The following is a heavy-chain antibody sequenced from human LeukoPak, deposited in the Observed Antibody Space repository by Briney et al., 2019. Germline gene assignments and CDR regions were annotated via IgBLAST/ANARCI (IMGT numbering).Heavy chain of an antibody. D-gene: IGHD2-15*01. Sequence: GGSLRLSCAASGFTFSSYGMSWVRQAPGKGLEWVSLISWDGGSTYYADSVKGRFTISRDNSKNSLYLQMNSLRAEDTALYYCAKEAVVVVAATGGLDYWGQGTLVTVSS. CDR1: GFTFSSYG. CDR3: AKEAVVVVAATGGLDY. V-gene: IGHV3-43D*03. CDR2: ISWDGGST. J-gene: IGHJ4*02.